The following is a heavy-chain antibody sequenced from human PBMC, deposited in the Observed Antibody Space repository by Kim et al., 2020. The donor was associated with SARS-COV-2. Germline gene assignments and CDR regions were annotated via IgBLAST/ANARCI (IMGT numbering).Heavy chain of an antibody. CDR1: GGSFSGYY. V-gene: IGHV4-34*01. Sequence: SETLSLTCAVYGGSFSGYYWSWIRQPPGKGLEWIGEINHSGSTNYNPSLKSRVTISVDTSKNQFSLKLSSVTAADTAVYYCARGVRHYYDSSGYYVFDYWGQGTLVTVSS. J-gene: IGHJ4*02. D-gene: IGHD3-22*01. CDR2: INHSGST. CDR3: ARGVRHYYDSSGYYVFDY.